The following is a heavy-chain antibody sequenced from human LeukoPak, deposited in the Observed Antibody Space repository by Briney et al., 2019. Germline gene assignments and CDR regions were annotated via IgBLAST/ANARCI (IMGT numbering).Heavy chain of an antibody. Sequence: GESLKISCKGSGYSFTNYWIGWVRQMPGKGLEWMRIIYPGDSDSRHSPSFQGQVTISADKSVSTAYLQWSSLKASDTAMYYCARAGSGSYMGYFDYWGQGTLVTVSS. CDR3: ARAGSGSYMGYFDY. V-gene: IGHV5-51*01. CDR2: IYPGDSDS. D-gene: IGHD3-10*01. CDR1: GYSFTNYW. J-gene: IGHJ4*02.